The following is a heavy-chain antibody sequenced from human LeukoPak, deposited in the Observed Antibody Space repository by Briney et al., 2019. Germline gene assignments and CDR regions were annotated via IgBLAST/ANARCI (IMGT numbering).Heavy chain of an antibody. CDR1: GFTFNRYS. D-gene: IGHD3-3*01. Sequence: GGSLRLSCAASGFTFNRYSMNWVRQAPGKGLEWVSYISSRGTTIYYADSVQGRFFISRDNARNSLYLQMNSLRAEDTAVYYCARVGYSDFWSGYYWDYWGQGTLATVSS. CDR3: ARVGYSDFWSGYYWDY. V-gene: IGHV3-48*01. J-gene: IGHJ4*02. CDR2: ISSRGTTI.